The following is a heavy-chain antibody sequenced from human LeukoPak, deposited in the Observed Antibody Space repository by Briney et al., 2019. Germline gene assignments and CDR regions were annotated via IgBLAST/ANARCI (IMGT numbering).Heavy chain of an antibody. CDR3: ARGDYYDSSGYYYVWAY. D-gene: IGHD3-22*01. J-gene: IGHJ4*02. Sequence: GRSLRLSCAASGFTFSSYAMHWVRQAPGKGLEWVAVISYDGSNKYYADSVKGRFTISRDNSKNTLYLQMNRLRAEDTAVYYCARGDYYDSSGYYYVWAYWGQGTLVTVSS. CDR1: GFTFSSYA. V-gene: IGHV3-30*04. CDR2: ISYDGSNK.